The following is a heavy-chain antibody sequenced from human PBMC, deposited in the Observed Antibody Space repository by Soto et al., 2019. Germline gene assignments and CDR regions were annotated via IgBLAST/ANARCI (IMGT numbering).Heavy chain of an antibody. V-gene: IGHV3-23*01. J-gene: IGHJ6*03. Sequence: EVQVLESGGGLVQPGGSLRLSCVGSGFIFSNYAMAWVRQAPGKGLEWVSGFGGSGGTYYAVSVKGRYTISRDNSKNTLYLQMNSLRVEDTAVYYCAKSQSSLYYMDVWGKGTAVTVSS. CDR3: AKSQSSLYYMDV. CDR2: FGGSGGT. CDR1: GFIFSNYA.